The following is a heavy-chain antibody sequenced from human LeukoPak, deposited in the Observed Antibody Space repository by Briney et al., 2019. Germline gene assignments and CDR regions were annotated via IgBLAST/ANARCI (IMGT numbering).Heavy chain of an antibody. CDR3: ARHEETCSGGFRFLDYFDP. Sequence: PSETLSLTCTVSGASISPDYWSWIRQPPGKGLEWIGYIYHSGSTNYNPSLKSRVTISVDTSKNQFSLKLSSVTAADTAVYYCARHEETCSGGFRFLDYFDPWGQGTLVTVSS. V-gene: IGHV4-59*08. CDR1: GASISPDY. D-gene: IGHD2-15*01. CDR2: IYHSGST. J-gene: IGHJ4*02.